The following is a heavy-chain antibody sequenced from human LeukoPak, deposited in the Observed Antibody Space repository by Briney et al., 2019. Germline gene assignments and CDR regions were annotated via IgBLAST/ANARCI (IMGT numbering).Heavy chain of an antibody. CDR1: GDSISSHF. J-gene: IGHJ5*02. CDR2: IHHSGMT. Sequence: PSETLSLTCSVSGDSISSHFWSWIRQPPGKGLEWIGYIHHSGMTNYNSALKSRVTISVDTSKNQFSLKLSSVTAADTAVYYCAREVLSWFDPWGQGSLVTVSS. CDR3: AREVLSWFDP. V-gene: IGHV4-59*11. D-gene: IGHD3-16*01.